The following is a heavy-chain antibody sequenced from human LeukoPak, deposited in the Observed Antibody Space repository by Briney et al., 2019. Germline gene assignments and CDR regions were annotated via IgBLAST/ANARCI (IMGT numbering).Heavy chain of an antibody. D-gene: IGHD6-19*01. CDR1: GFTFSSYG. Sequence: PGGSLRLSCAASGFTFSSYGMHWVRQAPGKGLEWVAVIWYDGSNKYYADSVKGRFTISRDNSKNTLYLQMNSLRAEDTAVYYCASTSGWYKPIDYWGQGTLVTVSS. CDR3: ASTSGWYKPIDY. CDR2: IWYDGSNK. J-gene: IGHJ4*02. V-gene: IGHV3-33*01.